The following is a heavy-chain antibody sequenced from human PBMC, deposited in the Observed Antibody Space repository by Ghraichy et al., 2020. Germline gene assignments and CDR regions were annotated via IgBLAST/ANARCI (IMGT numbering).Heavy chain of an antibody. CDR2: ISSSSSYI. CDR1: GFTFSSYS. V-gene: IGHV3-21*01. J-gene: IGHJ3*02. CDR3: ARDWTYENAFDI. Sequence: GESLNISCAASGFTFSSYSMNWVRQAPGKGLEWVSSISSSSSYIYYADSVKGRFTISRDNAKNSLYLQMNSLRAEDTAVYYCARDWTYENAFDIWGQGTMVTVSS. D-gene: IGHD3/OR15-3a*01.